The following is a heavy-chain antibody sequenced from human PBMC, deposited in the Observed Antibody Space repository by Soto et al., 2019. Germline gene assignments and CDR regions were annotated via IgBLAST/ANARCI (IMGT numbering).Heavy chain of an antibody. D-gene: IGHD3-16*01. V-gene: IGHV4-31*03. J-gene: IGHJ3*01. CDR3: GRDLGWGDGFGF. Sequence: QVQLQESGPGLVKPSQTLSLTCTVSGDSISSGAYYWSWIRQHPGKGLEWIGYISYGGSTSYNPSLKGRASISVDTAKDQFSLKLISLTAADTAVYFWGRDLGWGDGFGFWGQGKMVTVSS. CDR2: ISYGGST. CDR1: GDSISSGAYY.